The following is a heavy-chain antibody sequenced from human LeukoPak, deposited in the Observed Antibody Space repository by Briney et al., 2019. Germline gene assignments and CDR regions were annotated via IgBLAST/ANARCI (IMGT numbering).Heavy chain of an antibody. CDR3: ARELYYHGSGSSPHF. V-gene: IGHV3-48*04. CDR2: ISSSGSTI. CDR1: GFTFSSYN. D-gene: IGHD3-10*01. Sequence: GGSLRLSCAASGFTFSSYNMNWVRQAPGKGLEWVSYISSSGSTIYYADSVKGRFTISRDNAKNSLYLQMNSLRAEDTAVYYCARELYYHGSGSSPHFWGQGTLVTVSS. J-gene: IGHJ4*02.